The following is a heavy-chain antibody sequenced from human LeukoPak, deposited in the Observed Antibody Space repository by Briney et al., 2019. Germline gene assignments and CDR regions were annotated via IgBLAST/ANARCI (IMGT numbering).Heavy chain of an antibody. Sequence: ETLSLTCTVSGGSISSYYWSWIRQPAGKGLEWIGRIYTSGSTNYNPSLKSRVTMSVDTSKNQFSLKLSSVTAADTAVYYYARGPPRYSYGYVSTFDYWGQGTLVTVSS. D-gene: IGHD5-18*01. J-gene: IGHJ4*02. CDR3: ARGPPRYSYGYVSTFDY. CDR1: GGSISSYY. V-gene: IGHV4-4*07. CDR2: IYTSGST.